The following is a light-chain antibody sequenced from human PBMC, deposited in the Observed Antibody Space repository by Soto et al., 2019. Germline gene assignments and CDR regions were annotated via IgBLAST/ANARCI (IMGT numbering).Light chain of an antibody. CDR3: QQYGNSPTWT. J-gene: IGKJ1*01. Sequence: ELVMKQSPATLSVTPGDRATLXXRASQSVSSKYLGWDQQKPGQAPRIXXYGTSSRANGIPDRFSGSGSGTDFTLTISRLEPEAFAVYYCQQYGNSPTWTFGQGTKVDIK. CDR1: QSVSSKY. CDR2: GTS. V-gene: IGKV3-20*01.